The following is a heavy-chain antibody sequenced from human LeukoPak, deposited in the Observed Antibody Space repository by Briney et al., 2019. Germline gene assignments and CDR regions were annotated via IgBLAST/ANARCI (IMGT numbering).Heavy chain of an antibody. CDR3: ARAPPRYCSSTSCYRRYNNWFDP. V-gene: IGHV4-34*01. CDR2: INHSGST. CDR1: GGSFSGYY. D-gene: IGHD2-2*01. Sequence: PSETLSLTCAVYGGSFSGYYWSWIRQPPGKGLEWIGEINHSGSTNYNPSLKGRVTISVDTPKNQFSLKLSSVTAADTAVYYCARAPPRYCSSTSCYRRYNNWFDPWGQGTLVTVSS. J-gene: IGHJ5*02.